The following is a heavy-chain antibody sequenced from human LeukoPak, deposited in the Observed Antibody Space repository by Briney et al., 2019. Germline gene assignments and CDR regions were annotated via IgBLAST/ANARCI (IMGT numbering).Heavy chain of an antibody. CDR2: IYTSGST. D-gene: IGHD6-13*01. Sequence: PSETLSLTCTVSGGSISSYYWSWIRQPAGKGLEWVGLIYTSGSTNYNASLKSGVTMSVDTSKNHFSLKLSSVTAAETAVYYCARAVAAAGTDYFDYWGQGTLVTVSS. CDR1: GGSISSYY. J-gene: IGHJ4*02. CDR3: ARAVAAAGTDYFDY. V-gene: IGHV4-4*07.